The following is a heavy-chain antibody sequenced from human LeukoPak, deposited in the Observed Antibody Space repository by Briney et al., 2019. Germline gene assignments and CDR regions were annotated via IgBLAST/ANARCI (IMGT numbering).Heavy chain of an antibody. J-gene: IGHJ6*03. CDR3: ARGLRKPNYYGSGSYYSSDRRIRTYYYYYYMDV. Sequence: PSETLSLTCTVSGGSISSSSYYWGWIRQPPGKGLEWIGSIYYSGSTYYNPSLKSRVTISVDTSKNQFSLKLSSVTAADTAVYYCARGLRKPNYYGSGSYYSSDRRIRTYYYYYYMDVWGKGTTVTVSS. CDR1: GGSISSSSYY. CDR2: IYYSGST. D-gene: IGHD3-10*01. V-gene: IGHV4-39*07.